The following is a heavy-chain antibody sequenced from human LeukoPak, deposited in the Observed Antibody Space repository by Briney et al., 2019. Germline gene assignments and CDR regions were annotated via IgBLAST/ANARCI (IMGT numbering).Heavy chain of an antibody. J-gene: IGHJ6*03. CDR2: ISSSSSYI. CDR1: GFTFSSYS. Sequence: VKPGGSLRLSCAASGFTFSSYSMNWVRQAPGKGLEWVSSISSSSSYIYYADSVKGRFTISRDNAKNSLYLQMNSPRAEDTAVYYCASHTMEWLLPYYYYYMDVWGKGTTVTVSS. D-gene: IGHD3-3*01. V-gene: IGHV3-21*01. CDR3: ASHTMEWLLPYYYYYMDV.